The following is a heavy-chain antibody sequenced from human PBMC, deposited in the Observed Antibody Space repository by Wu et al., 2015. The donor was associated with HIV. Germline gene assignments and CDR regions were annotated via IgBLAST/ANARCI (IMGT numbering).Heavy chain of an antibody. CDR3: ARDYCSGWFLPLLLDS. Sequence: QVQLLQSGAEVKKPGASVKVSCQTSGYTSTGHYTHWVRQTPGQRPEWMGWMNPNSGGTTYAPKFQGRVTMTRDTSTSTAYLELSSLTSDDTAVYYCARDYCSGWFLPLLLDSVGQGTLVTVSS. CDR1: GYTSTGHY. V-gene: IGHV1-2*02. CDR2: MNPNSGGT. J-gene: IGHJ4*02. D-gene: IGHD2-15*01.